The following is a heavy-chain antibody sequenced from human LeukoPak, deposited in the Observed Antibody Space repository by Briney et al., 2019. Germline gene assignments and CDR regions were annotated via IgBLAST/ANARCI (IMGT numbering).Heavy chain of an antibody. CDR2: IYSGGST. D-gene: IGHD5-12*01. Sequence: GSLRLSCAASGFTISGFYMTWVRQAPGKGLEWIGNIYSGGSTYYTPSLKSRVTISVDTSKNQFSLKLSSVTAADTAIYFCARHSRSGSGGYENAFDIWGQGTMVTVSS. CDR1: GFTISGFY. CDR3: ARHSRSGSGGYENAFDI. J-gene: IGHJ3*02. V-gene: IGHV4-59*04.